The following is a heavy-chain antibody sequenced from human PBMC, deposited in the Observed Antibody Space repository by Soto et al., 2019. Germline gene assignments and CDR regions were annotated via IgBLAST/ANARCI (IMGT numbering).Heavy chain of an antibody. CDR2: IYPGDSET. Sequence: VESLKISCKVSGYSFPSFWICWLLQMPGKVLEWLGSIYPGDSETRYSPSFQGEVTISADKSITTAYLHWSSLRASDTATYYCVKQHPLDSRAWHNWGQGTLVTVSS. V-gene: IGHV5-51*01. CDR3: VKQHPLDSRAWHN. D-gene: IGHD6-19*01. J-gene: IGHJ4*02. CDR1: GYSFPSFW.